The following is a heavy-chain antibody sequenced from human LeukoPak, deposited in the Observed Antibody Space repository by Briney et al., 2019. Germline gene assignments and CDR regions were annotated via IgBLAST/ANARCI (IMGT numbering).Heavy chain of an antibody. J-gene: IGHJ4*02. CDR2: ISTSSSTI. V-gene: IGHV3-48*04. CDR3: ARAWGSDYDLNY. Sequence: GGSLRLSCAASGFTFSSYSMNWVRQAPGKGLEWVSHISTSSSTIYYVDSVKGRFTISRDNAKNSLYLQMNSLRAEDTAVYYCARAWGSDYDLNYWGQGTLVTVSS. D-gene: IGHD5-12*01. CDR1: GFTFSSYS.